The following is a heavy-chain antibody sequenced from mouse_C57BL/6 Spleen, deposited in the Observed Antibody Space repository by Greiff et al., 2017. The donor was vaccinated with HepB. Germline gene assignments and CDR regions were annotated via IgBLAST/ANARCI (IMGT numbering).Heavy chain of an antibody. D-gene: IGHD2-4*01. CDR2: IYPGDGDT. V-gene: IGHV1-82*01. J-gene: IGHJ3*01. CDR3: AFDYDRFAY. Sequence: QVQLQQSGPELVKPGASVKISCKASGYAFSSSWMNWVKQRPGKGLEWIGRIYPGDGDTNYNGKFKGKATLTADKSSSTAYMQLSSLTSEDSAVYFCAFDYDRFAYWGQGTLVTVSA. CDR1: GYAFSSSW.